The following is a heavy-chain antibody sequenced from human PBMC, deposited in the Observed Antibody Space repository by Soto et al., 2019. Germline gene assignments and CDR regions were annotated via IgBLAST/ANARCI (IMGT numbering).Heavy chain of an antibody. CDR1: GYTFTDYY. J-gene: IGHJ6*02. D-gene: IGHD6-19*01. CDR2: INPNSGGT. V-gene: IGHV1-2*02. CDR3: ARDQSPSSGWPGMDV. Sequence: ASVKVSCKASGYTFTDYYMHWVRQAPGQGLEWMGWINPNSGGTNYAQKFQGRVTMTRDTSISTAYMELNRLRSDDTAVYYCARDQSPSSGWPGMDVWGQGTTATVSS.